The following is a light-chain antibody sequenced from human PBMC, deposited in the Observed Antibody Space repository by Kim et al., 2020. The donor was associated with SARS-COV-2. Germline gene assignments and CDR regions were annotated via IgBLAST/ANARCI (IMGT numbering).Light chain of an antibody. J-gene: IGKJ1*01. V-gene: IGKV3-11*01. Sequence: TLSLSPGARATLSCRASLNVATNLVWYQHKPGQPPRLLIYGASNRANGVSARFSARGSGTDFTLTISSLEPEDSAVYYCQQRSSTFGPGTKVDIK. CDR1: LNVATN. CDR3: QQRSST. CDR2: GAS.